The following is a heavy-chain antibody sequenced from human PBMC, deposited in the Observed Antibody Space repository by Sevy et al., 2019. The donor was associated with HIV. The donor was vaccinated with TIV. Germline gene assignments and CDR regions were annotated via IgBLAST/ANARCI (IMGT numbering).Heavy chain of an antibody. CDR3: ASDRGGYSYGYAVGGAFDI. CDR2: IYYSGST. V-gene: IGHV4-30-4*01. D-gene: IGHD5-18*01. J-gene: IGHJ3*02. CDR1: GGSISSGDYY. Sequence: SETLSLTCTVSGGSISSGDYYWSWIRQPPGKGLEWIGYIYYSGSTYYNPSLKGRVTISVDTSKNQFSLKLSSVTAGETAVYYCASDRGGYSYGYAVGGAFDIWGQGTMVTVSS.